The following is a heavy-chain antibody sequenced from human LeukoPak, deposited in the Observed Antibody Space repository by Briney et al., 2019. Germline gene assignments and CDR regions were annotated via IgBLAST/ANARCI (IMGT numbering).Heavy chain of an antibody. J-gene: IGHJ4*02. D-gene: IGHD2-2*02. Sequence: GGSLRLSCAASGFTFSSYSMNWVRQAPGKGLEWVSSISSSSSYIYYADSVKGRFTISRDNAKNSLYLQMNSLRAEDTAVYYCARGPYSLGYCSSTSCYNNDYWGQGTLVTVSS. CDR3: ARGPYSLGYCSSTSCYNNDY. CDR1: GFTFSSYS. V-gene: IGHV3-21*01. CDR2: ISSSSSYI.